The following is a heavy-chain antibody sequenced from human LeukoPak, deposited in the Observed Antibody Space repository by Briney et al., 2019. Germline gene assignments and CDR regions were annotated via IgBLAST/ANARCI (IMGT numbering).Heavy chain of an antibody. D-gene: IGHD2-21*01. J-gene: IGHJ4*02. Sequence: ASVKVSCKASGYTFTSYDINWVRQATGQGLEWMGWMNPNSGNTGYAQKFQGRVTMTRNTSISTAYMELSSLKSEDTAVYYCARVVCGGDCRTFDYWGQGTLVTVSS. CDR3: ARVVCGGDCRTFDY. CDR1: GYTFTSYD. V-gene: IGHV1-8*01. CDR2: MNPNSGNT.